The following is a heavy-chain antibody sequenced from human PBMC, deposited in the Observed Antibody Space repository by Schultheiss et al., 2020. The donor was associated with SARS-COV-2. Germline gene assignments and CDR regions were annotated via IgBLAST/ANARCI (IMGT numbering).Heavy chain of an antibody. Sequence: GGSLRLSCAASGFTFSSYGMSWVRQAPGKGLEWVSAISGSGDSTYYADSVKGRFAISRDNSKNTLYLQMNSLRAEDTAVYYCAKKRGGSGWYVIDYWGQGTLVTVSS. CDR1: GFTFSSYG. J-gene: IGHJ4*02. V-gene: IGHV3-23*01. D-gene: IGHD6-19*01. CDR3: AKKRGGSGWYVIDY. CDR2: ISGSGDST.